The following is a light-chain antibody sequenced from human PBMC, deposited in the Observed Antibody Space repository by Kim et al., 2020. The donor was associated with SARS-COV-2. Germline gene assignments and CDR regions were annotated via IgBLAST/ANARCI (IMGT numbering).Light chain of an antibody. CDR1: QTISRF. J-gene: IGKJ2*01. CDR2: GAT. V-gene: IGKV1-39*01. Sequence: STSVGDRVTITCRARQTISRFLNWYQEKPGKAPKLLIYGATSLQSGVPSRFSGSGSGTDFTLTISSLQLDDFATYYCQQSYTTPYTFGQGTKLEI. CDR3: QQSYTTPYT.